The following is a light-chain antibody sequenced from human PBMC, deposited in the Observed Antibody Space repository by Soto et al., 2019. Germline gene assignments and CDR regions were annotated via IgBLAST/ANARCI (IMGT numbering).Light chain of an antibody. J-gene: IGKJ1*01. CDR1: QSVSSY. CDR3: QQRSNWPPT. V-gene: IGKV3-11*01. CDR2: DAS. Sequence: IVLTQSPTTMSLGLGERATLCCRASQSVSSYLAWYQQKPGQAPRLLIYDASNRATGIPARFSGSGSGTDFTLTISSLEPEDFAVYYCQQRSNWPPTFGQGTKVDI.